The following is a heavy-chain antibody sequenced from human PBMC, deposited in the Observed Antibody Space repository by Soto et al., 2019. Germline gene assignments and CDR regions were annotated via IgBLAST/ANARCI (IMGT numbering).Heavy chain of an antibody. CDR1: GFTFSSYS. Sequence: EVQLVESGGGLVQPGGSLRLSCAASGFTFSSYSMHWVRQVPGKGLVWVSRINSDGNRTNYADSVKGRLTISRDDAKNTLYLEMNSLRAEDTAVYYCARESIRYYYGMDVWGQGTTVTVS. CDR3: ARESIRYYYGMDV. CDR2: INSDGNRT. D-gene: IGHD6-6*01. J-gene: IGHJ6*02. V-gene: IGHV3-74*01.